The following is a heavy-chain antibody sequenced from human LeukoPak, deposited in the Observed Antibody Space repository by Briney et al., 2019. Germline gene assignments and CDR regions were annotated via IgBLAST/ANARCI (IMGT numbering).Heavy chain of an antibody. CDR1: GFTFSSYA. Sequence: PGGSLRLSCAASGFTFSSYAMSWVRQAPGKGLEWVSAISGRGGSTYYADSVKGRFTISRDNSKNTLYLQMNSLRAEDTAVYYCAKSFGPVIAAAGTGADWGQGILVTVSS. D-gene: IGHD6-13*01. CDR2: ISGRGGST. V-gene: IGHV3-23*01. J-gene: IGHJ4*02. CDR3: AKSFGPVIAAAGTGAD.